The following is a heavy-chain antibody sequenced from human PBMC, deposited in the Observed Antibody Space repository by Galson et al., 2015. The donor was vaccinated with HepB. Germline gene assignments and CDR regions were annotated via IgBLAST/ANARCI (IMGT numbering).Heavy chain of an antibody. J-gene: IGHJ4*02. Sequence: SLRLSCAASGFSFTDYYMSWIRQAPGTGLEWISYVSATGSTKYYSDSVEGRFTISRDNAKNSVHLQLHSLRAEDTAMYYCARVNRTEAVVVPSAMVADYWGRGTLVAVSS. CDR1: GFSFTDYY. V-gene: IGHV3-11*01. CDR2: VSATGSTK. D-gene: IGHD2-2*01. CDR3: ARVNRTEAVVVPSAMVADY.